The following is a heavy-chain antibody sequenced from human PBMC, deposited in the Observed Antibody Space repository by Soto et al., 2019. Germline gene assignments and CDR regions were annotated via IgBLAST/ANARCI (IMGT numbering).Heavy chain of an antibody. CDR2: INHSGST. Sequence: PSETLSLTCAVYGGSFSGYYWSWIRQPPGKGLEWIGEINHSGSTNYNPSLKSRVTISVDTSKNQFSLKLSSVTAADTAVYYCARGREGGSRPLSPYYGMDVWGQGTTVTVSS. J-gene: IGHJ6*02. CDR3: ARGREGGSRPLSPYYGMDV. CDR1: GGSFSGYY. D-gene: IGHD2-15*01. V-gene: IGHV4-34*01.